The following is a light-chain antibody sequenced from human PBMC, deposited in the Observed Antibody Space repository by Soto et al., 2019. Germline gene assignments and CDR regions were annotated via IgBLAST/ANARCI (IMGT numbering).Light chain of an antibody. CDR2: GAS. Sequence: EVVLTQSPVTLSLSPGERATLSCRASQSVSSSHLAWYQQTPGQAPRLLIYGASNRAIGIPARFSGSGSGTDFTLTISRLEPEDFAVYYCQQYGSSGTFGQGTKVDIK. J-gene: IGKJ1*01. CDR1: QSVSSSH. V-gene: IGKV3-20*01. CDR3: QQYGSSGT.